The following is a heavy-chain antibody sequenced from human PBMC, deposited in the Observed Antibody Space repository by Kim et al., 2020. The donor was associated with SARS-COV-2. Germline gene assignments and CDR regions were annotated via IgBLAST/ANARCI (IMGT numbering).Heavy chain of an antibody. Sequence: GGSLRLSCAASGFTFSTYIMTWVRQAPGKGLEWVSAISGSGGSTYYADSVKGRLTISRDNSNNTLYLEMNSLRAEDTAVYYCAGKDNILRYYYGLDVWGQGTTFTVSS. CDR2: ISGSGGST. CDR1: GFTFSTYI. V-gene: IGHV3-23*01. CDR3: AGKDNILRYYYGLDV. J-gene: IGHJ6*02.